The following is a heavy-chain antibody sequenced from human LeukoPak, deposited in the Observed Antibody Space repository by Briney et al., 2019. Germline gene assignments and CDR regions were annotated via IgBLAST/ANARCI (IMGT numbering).Heavy chain of an antibody. CDR3: ARGFWSGYYTPEYYFDY. Sequence: ASVKVSCKASGYTFTGYYMHWVRQAPGQGLEWMGWINPNNGNTGYAQKFQGRVTITRNTSISTAYMELSNLKSEDTAVYYCARGFWSGYYTPEYYFDYWGQGTLVTVSS. CDR2: INPNNGNT. D-gene: IGHD3-3*01. CDR1: GYTFTGYY. J-gene: IGHJ4*02. V-gene: IGHV1-8*03.